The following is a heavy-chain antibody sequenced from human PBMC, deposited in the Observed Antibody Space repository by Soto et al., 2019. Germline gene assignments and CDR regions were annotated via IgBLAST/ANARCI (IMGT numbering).Heavy chain of an antibody. V-gene: IGHV4-61*08. CDR3: ARSVGVVPAAYNWFDP. Sequence: SETMSVTCTVSGGSISSGVYSWSWIRKPPGKGLEWIGYIYYSGSTNYNPSLKSRVTISVDTSKNQFSLKLSSVTAADTAVYYCARSVGVVPAAYNWFDPWGQGTLVTVSS. CDR1: GGSISSGVYS. D-gene: IGHD2-2*01. J-gene: IGHJ5*02. CDR2: IYYSGST.